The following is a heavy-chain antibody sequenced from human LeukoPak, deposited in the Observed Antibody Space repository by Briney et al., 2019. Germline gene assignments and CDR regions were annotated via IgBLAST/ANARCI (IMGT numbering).Heavy chain of an antibody. V-gene: IGHV3-33*01. Sequence: PGRSLRLSCAASGFTFSSYGMHWVRQAPGKGLEWVAVIWYDGSNKYYADSVKGRFTISRDNSKNTLYLQMNSLRAEDTAVYYCARDVVVVPAAHYGMDVWGKGTTVTVPS. CDR2: IWYDGSNK. D-gene: IGHD2-2*01. CDR3: ARDVVVVPAAHYGMDV. CDR1: GFTFSSYG. J-gene: IGHJ6*04.